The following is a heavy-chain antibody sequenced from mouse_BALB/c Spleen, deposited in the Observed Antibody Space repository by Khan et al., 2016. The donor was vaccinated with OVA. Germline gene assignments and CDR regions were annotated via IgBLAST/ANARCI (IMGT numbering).Heavy chain of an antibody. D-gene: IGHD2-4*01. CDR2: IWSGGST. V-gene: IGHV2-2*02. J-gene: IGHJ3*01. CDR3: ARNYDYDEGLAY. CDR1: GFSLTTYG. Sequence: QVQLQQSGPGLVWPSQSLSITCPVSGFSLTTYGVHWVRQSPGKGLEWLGVIWSGGSTDYSAAFISRLSISKDNSKSQVFFKMNSLQPNDTAIYYCARNYDYDEGLAYWGQGTLVTVSA.